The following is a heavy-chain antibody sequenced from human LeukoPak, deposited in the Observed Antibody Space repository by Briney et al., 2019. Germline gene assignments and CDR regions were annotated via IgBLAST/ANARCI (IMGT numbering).Heavy chain of an antibody. J-gene: IGHJ4*02. D-gene: IGHD3-10*01. CDR2: ISSSSSNI. CDR1: GFTFRNYG. Sequence: GGSLRLSCVASGFTFRNYGMNWLRQPPGKGPEWASYISSSSSNINYADSMKGRFTISRDNAKNSLYLQMNSLRAEDTAVYYCARERRPMVRGSYYFDYWGQGTLVTVSS. CDR3: ARERRPMVRGSYYFDY. V-gene: IGHV3-48*01.